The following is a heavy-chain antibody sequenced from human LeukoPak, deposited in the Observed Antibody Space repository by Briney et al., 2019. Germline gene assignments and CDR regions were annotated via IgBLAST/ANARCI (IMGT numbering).Heavy chain of an antibody. Sequence: SETLSLTCTVSGGSINSSSYYWGWIRQPPGKGLEWIGSIYYSGSTYYSPSLKSRVTISVDTSNNQFSLKLSSVTAADTAVYYCARDPDIVGYWGQGTLVTVSS. V-gene: IGHV4-39*07. J-gene: IGHJ4*02. D-gene: IGHD5-12*01. CDR3: ARDPDIVGY. CDR1: GGSINSSSYY. CDR2: IYYSGST.